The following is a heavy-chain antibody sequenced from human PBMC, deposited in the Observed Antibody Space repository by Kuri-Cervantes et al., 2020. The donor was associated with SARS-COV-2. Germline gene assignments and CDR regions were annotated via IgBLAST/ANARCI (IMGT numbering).Heavy chain of an antibody. CDR2: FDPEDGET. CDR1: GYTLTELS. D-gene: IGHD2-2*01. J-gene: IGHJ6*02. V-gene: IGHV1-24*01. CDR3: ATGPAAMGGPGRYNYYYGMDV. Sequence: ASVKVSCKVSGYTLTELSMHWVRQAPGKGLEWMGGFDPEDGETIYAQKFQGRVTMTEDTSTDTAYMELSSLRSEDTAVYYCATGPAAMGGPGRYNYYYGMDVWGQGTTVTVSS.